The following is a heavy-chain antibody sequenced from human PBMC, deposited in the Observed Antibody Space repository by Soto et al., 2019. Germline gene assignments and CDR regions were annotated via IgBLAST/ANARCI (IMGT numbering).Heavy chain of an antibody. Sequence: SESLALTCAFSGCSISSSNWWSWVRQPPGKGLEWIGEIYHSGSISYNPSLKGRVTISVDKSKNQFSLNLSSVTAADTAVYYCARLLLWFGDPEDYWGQGTLVTVSS. CDR3: ARLLLWFGDPEDY. J-gene: IGHJ4*02. CDR2: IYHSGSI. V-gene: IGHV4-4*02. D-gene: IGHD3-10*01. CDR1: GCSISSSNW.